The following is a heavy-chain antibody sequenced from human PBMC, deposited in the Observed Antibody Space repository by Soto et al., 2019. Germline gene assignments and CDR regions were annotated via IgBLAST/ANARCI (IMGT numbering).Heavy chain of an antibody. CDR3: ARAWINIVVVPAANWFDP. V-gene: IGHV4-31*03. J-gene: IGHJ5*02. Sequence: SETLSLTCTVSGGSISSGGYYWSWIRQHPGKGLEWIGYIYYSGSTYYNPSLKSRVTISVDTSKNQFSLKLSSVTAADTAVYYCARAWINIVVVPAANWFDPWGQGTLVTVSS. CDR2: IYYSGST. D-gene: IGHD2-2*01. CDR1: GGSISSGGYY.